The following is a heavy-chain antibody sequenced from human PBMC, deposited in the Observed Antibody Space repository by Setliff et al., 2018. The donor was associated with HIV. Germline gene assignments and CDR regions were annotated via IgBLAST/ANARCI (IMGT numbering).Heavy chain of an antibody. J-gene: IGHJ5*02. V-gene: IGHV4-4*07. CDR2: IYTSGST. D-gene: IGHD3-10*01. CDR1: GGSISSYY. CDR3: ARRIDNSGSFPDKNWFDT. Sequence: KSSETLSLTCTVSGGSISSYYWSWIRQPAGKGLEWIGRIYTSGSTKYNPSLQSRVTMSIDTSKNQFSLKLTSVTAADTAVYYCARRIDNSGSFPDKNWFDTWGQGSQVTVSS.